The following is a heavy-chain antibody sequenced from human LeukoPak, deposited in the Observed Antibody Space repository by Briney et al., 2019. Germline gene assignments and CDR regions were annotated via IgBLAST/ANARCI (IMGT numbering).Heavy chain of an antibody. J-gene: IGHJ4*02. CDR2: IHPSGIF. D-gene: IGHD5-24*01. Sequence: PSETLSLTCAVYGGSCDDYYCSWLRQPPGKGLEWIDEIHPSGIFYYNSSLLSRVTISIDTSKSQFSLRLTSVTAADTAFYYCARGRDRSKAGDHWGQGSLVTVSS. V-gene: IGHV4-34*01. CDR1: GGSCDDYY. CDR3: ARGRDRSKAGDH.